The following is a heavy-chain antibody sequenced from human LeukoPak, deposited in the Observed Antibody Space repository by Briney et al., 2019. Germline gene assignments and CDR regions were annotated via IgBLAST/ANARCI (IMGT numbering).Heavy chain of an antibody. J-gene: IGHJ4*02. CDR1: GFTFSSYW. CDR2: IKQDGSEK. V-gene: IGHV3-7*03. D-gene: IGHD2-21*01. CDR3: ARDSGGGWHIVDY. Sequence: GGSLRLSCAASGFTFSSYWMSWVRQAPGKGLEWVANIKQDGSEKYYVDSVKGRFTISRDNAKNSLYLKMNSLSAEDTAVYYCARDSGGGWHIVDYWGQGTLVTVSS.